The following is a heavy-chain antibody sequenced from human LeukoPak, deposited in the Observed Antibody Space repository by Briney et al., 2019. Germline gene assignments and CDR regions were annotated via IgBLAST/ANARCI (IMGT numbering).Heavy chain of an antibody. CDR3: AREWYYDILTGYYRGYYFDY. CDR2: ISYDGSNK. CDR1: GFTFSSYA. Sequence: GGSLRLSCAASGFTFSSYAMHWVRQAPGKGLEWVAVISYDGSNKYYADSVKGRFTISRDNSKNTLYLQMNSLRAEDTAVYYCAREWYYDILTGYYRGYYFDYWGQGTLVTVSS. D-gene: IGHD3-9*01. J-gene: IGHJ4*02. V-gene: IGHV3-30*04.